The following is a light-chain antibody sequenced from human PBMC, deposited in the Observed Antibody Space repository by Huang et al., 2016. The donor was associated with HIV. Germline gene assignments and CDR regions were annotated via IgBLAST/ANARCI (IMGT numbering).Light chain of an antibody. V-gene: IGKV3-11*01. CDR3: QQRSNWPIT. CDR1: QSVSSY. J-gene: IGKJ2*01. CDR2: DAS. Sequence: EIVLTQSPATLSLSPGERATLSCRASQSVSSYLAWYQQKPGQAPRLLISDASNRATGIPARFSGSGSGTYFTLTISSLEPEDFAVYYCQQRSNWPITFGQGTKLEIK.